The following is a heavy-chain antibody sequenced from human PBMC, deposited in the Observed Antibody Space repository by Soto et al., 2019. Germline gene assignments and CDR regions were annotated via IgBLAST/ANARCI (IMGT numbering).Heavy chain of an antibody. J-gene: IGHJ4*02. CDR3: AREAGSGSYYNGIDY. CDR1: GGSISSGDYY. Sequence: SETLSLTCTVSGGSISSGDYYWSWIRQPPGKGLEWIGYIYYSGSTYYNPSLKSRVTISVDTSKNQFSLKLSSVTAADTAVYYCAREAGSGSYYNGIDYWGQGTLVTVSS. V-gene: IGHV4-30-4*01. D-gene: IGHD3-10*01. CDR2: IYYSGST.